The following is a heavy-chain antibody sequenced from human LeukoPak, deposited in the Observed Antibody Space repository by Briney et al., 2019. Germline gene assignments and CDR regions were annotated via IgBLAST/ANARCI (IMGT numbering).Heavy chain of an antibody. V-gene: IGHV4-59*01. Sequence: SETLSLTCTVSGGSISSYYWSWIRQPPGKGLEWIGYIYYSGSTNYNPSLKSRVTISVDTSKNQFSLKLSSVTAADTAVYYCARDHPGVGGFDYWGQGTLVTVSS. D-gene: IGHD2-15*01. CDR1: GGSISSYY. CDR2: IYYSGST. J-gene: IGHJ4*02. CDR3: ARDHPGVGGFDY.